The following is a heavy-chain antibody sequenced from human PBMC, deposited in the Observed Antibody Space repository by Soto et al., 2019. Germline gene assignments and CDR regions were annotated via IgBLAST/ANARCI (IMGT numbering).Heavy chain of an antibody. CDR3: AVGSTVVTPGEFDY. J-gene: IGHJ4*02. D-gene: IGHD4-17*01. V-gene: IGHV1-69*01. CDR1: GGTFSSYA. Sequence: QVQLVQSGAEVKKPGSSVKVSCKASGGTFSSYAISWVXXXPGQGLEWMGGIIPIFGTANYAQKFQGRVTXTAXXXXXXXXXXXXXXXSEDTAVYYCAVGSTVVTPGEFDYWGQGTLVTVSS. CDR2: IIPIFGTA.